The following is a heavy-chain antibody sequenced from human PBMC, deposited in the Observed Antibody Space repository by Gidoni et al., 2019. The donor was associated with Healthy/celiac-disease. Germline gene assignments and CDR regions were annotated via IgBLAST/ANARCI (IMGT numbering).Heavy chain of an antibody. J-gene: IGHJ6*02. D-gene: IGHD5-12*01. CDR2: IYSGGST. Sequence: EVQLVESGGGLIQPGGSLRLSCAASGFTVSSNYMSWVRQAPGKGLEWVSVIYSGGSTYYADSVKGRFTISRDNSKNTLYLQMNSLRAEDTAVYYCASGYSGYDWYYGMDVWGQGTTVTVSS. V-gene: IGHV3-53*01. CDR3: ASGYSGYDWYYGMDV. CDR1: GFTVSSNY.